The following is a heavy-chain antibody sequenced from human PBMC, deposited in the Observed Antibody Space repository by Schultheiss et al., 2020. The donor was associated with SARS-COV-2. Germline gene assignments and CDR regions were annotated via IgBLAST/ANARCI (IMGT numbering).Heavy chain of an antibody. J-gene: IGHJ4*02. Sequence: GESLKISCAASGFTFSSYAMSWVRQAPGKGLEWVSHINSDGSSTGYADSVKGRFTIIRDNAKNTLSLQMRSLRAEDTAVYYCARDGYNNAYDYWGQGTLVTVSS. CDR1: GFTFSSYA. V-gene: IGHV3-74*01. CDR3: ARDGYNNAYDY. CDR2: INSDGSST. D-gene: IGHD5-18*01.